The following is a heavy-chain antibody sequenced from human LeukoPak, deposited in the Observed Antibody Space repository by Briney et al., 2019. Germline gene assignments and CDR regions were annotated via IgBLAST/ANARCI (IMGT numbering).Heavy chain of an antibody. D-gene: IGHD2-15*01. J-gene: IGHJ1*01. CDR3: ARDSADCSGGSCYSAEYFQH. CDR2: TSAYNDKT. Sequence: ASVKVSCKASGYTFTTYGISWVRQAPGQGLEWMGWTSAYNDKTKYAQKLEGRVTMTTDTSTSTAYMELRNLTSDDTAVYYCARDSADCSGGSCYSAEYFQHWGQGTLVTVSS. CDR1: GYTFTTYG. V-gene: IGHV1-18*01.